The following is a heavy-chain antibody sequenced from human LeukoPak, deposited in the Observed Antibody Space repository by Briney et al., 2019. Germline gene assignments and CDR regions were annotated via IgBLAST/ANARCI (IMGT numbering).Heavy chain of an antibody. V-gene: IGHV1-46*01. D-gene: IGHD5-12*01. CDR3: AYSGYDPGWFDP. CDR2: INPSGGST. CDR1: GYTFTSYY. Sequence: ASVKVSCKAPGYTFTSYYMHWVRQAPGQGLEWMGIINPSGGSTSYAQKFQGRVTMTRDTSTSTVYMELSSLRSEDTAVYYCAYSGYDPGWFDPWGQGTLVTVSS. J-gene: IGHJ5*02.